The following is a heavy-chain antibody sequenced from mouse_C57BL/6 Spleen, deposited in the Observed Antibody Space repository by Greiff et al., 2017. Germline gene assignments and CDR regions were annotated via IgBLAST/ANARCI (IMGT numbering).Heavy chain of an antibody. Sequence: QVQLQQPGAELVMPGASVKLSCKASGYTFTSYWMHWVKQRPGQGLEWIGEIDPSDSYTNYNQKFKGKSTLTVDKSSSTAYMQLSSLASEDSAVYYCARGLRLKRFGYWGQGTTLTVSS. CDR3: ARGLRLKRFGY. J-gene: IGHJ2*01. CDR2: IDPSDSYT. V-gene: IGHV1-69*01. D-gene: IGHD3-2*02. CDR1: GYTFTSYW.